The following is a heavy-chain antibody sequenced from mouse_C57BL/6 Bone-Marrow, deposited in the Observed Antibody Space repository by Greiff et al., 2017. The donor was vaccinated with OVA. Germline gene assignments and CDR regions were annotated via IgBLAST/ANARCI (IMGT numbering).Heavy chain of an antibody. J-gene: IGHJ2*01. V-gene: IGHV14-4*01. D-gene: IGHD2-5*01. CDR1: GFNIKDDY. CDR3: TYSNFDY. Sequence: DVQLQESGAELVRPGASVKLSCTASGFNIKDDYMHWVKQRPEQGLEWIGWIDPENGDTEYASKFQGKATITADTASNTAYLQLSSLTSEDTAFYYCTYSNFDYWGQGTTLTVSS. CDR2: IDPENGDT.